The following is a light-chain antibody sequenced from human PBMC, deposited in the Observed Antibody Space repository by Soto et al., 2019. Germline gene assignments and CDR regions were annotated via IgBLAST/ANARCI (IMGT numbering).Light chain of an antibody. V-gene: IGKV3-15*01. CDR1: QSVSSY. CDR3: QQYNNWPPKT. J-gene: IGKJ1*01. Sequence: ESVLTQSQATLSLSPGERATLSCRASQSVSSYLAWYQQKPGQAPRLLIYGASTRATGIPARFSGSGSGTEFTLTISSLQSEDFAVYYCQQYNNWPPKTFGQGTKVDI. CDR2: GAS.